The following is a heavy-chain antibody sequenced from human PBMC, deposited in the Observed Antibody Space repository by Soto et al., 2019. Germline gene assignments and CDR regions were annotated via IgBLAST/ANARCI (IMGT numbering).Heavy chain of an antibody. Sequence: PGGSLRLSCAASGFTFSDYYMSWIRQAPGKGLEWVSYISSSSSYTNYADSVKGRFTISRDNAKNSLYLQMNSLRAEDTAVYYCARSHIVVVPAAINYYYGMDVWGQGTTVTVSS. CDR1: GFTFSDYY. CDR2: ISSSSSYT. V-gene: IGHV3-11*06. J-gene: IGHJ6*02. CDR3: ARSHIVVVPAAINYYYGMDV. D-gene: IGHD2-2*02.